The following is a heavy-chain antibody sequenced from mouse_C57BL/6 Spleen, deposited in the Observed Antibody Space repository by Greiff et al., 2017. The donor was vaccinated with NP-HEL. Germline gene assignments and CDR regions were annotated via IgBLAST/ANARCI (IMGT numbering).Heavy chain of an antibody. Sequence: EVQRVESGGGLVKPGGSLKLSCAASGFTFSDYGMHWVRQAPEKGLEWVAYISSGSSTIYYADTVKGRFTISRDNAKNTLFLLMTSLRSEDTAMYYCAREGYSNLFAYWGQGTLVTVSA. J-gene: IGHJ3*01. CDR3: AREGYSNLFAY. D-gene: IGHD2-5*01. V-gene: IGHV5-17*01. CDR2: ISSGSSTI. CDR1: GFTFSDYG.